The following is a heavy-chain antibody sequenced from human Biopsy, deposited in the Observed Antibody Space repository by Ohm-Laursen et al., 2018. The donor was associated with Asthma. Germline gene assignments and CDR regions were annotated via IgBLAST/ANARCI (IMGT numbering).Heavy chain of an antibody. Sequence: SLRLSCTASGFTVSSNGMSWVRQPPGKGLEWVSVIYSGGTSHTADSVRGRFTVSRDSSTNTLHLQMNSLRAEDTAVYYCAKDVFPGWELRRGPDYWGQGTLVTVSS. CDR2: IYSGGTS. CDR3: AKDVFPGWELRRGPDY. CDR1: GFTVSSNG. J-gene: IGHJ4*02. D-gene: IGHD1-26*01. V-gene: IGHV3-53*05.